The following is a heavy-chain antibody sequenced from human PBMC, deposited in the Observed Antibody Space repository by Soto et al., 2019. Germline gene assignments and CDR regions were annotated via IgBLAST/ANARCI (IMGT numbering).Heavy chain of an antibody. D-gene: IGHD3-10*01. Sequence: GESLKISCKGSGYSFTSYWIGWVRQMPGKGLEWMGIIYPGDSDTRYSPSFQGQVTISADKSISTAADTAVYYCARHRGWFGEPGRYYYYGMDVWGQGTTVTVSS. J-gene: IGHJ6*02. CDR2: IYPGDSDT. CDR1: GYSFTSYW. V-gene: IGHV5-51*01. CDR3: PGRYYYYGMDV.